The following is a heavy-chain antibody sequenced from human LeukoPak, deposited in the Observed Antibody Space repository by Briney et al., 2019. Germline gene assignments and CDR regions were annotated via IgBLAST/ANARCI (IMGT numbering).Heavy chain of an antibody. Sequence: SGTLPLTCAVSGGSISSSNWWSWVRRPPGKGLEWIGEIYHSGSTNYNPSLKSRVTISVDKSKNQFSLKLSSVTAADTAVYYCARVSGCGGDCYTVDYWGQGTLVTVSS. CDR2: IYHSGST. V-gene: IGHV4-4*02. CDR3: ARVSGCGGDCYTVDY. CDR1: GGSISSSNW. J-gene: IGHJ4*02. D-gene: IGHD2-21*02.